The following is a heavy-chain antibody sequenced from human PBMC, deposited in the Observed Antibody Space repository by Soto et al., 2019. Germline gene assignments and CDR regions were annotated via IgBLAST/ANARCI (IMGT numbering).Heavy chain of an antibody. CDR2: IVPLSDRT. J-gene: IGHJ4*02. V-gene: IGHV1-69*01. CDR3: ARKSGRDCHSGGGCCALDV. D-gene: IGHD2-15*01. CDR1: GETLNSNP. Sequence: QVQLVQSGAEVKKPGSSLKVSCKVFGETLNSNPIGWVRQAPGQGLEWVGGIVPLSDRTNYAQELQGRVTVTADVSTSTVYMELSDLKSDDTAVSYCARKSGRDCHSGGGCCALDVWGQGSLITVSS.